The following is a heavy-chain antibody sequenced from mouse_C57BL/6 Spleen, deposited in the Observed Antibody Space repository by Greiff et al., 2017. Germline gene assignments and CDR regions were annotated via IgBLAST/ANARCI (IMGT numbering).Heavy chain of an antibody. CDR2: IYPGNGDT. J-gene: IGHJ2*01. Sequence: QVQLQQSGPELVKPGASVKISCKASGYAFSSSWMNWVKQRPGKGLEWIGRIYPGNGDTNYNGKFKGKATLTADKSSSTAYMQLSNLTSEDSAVYFCANYYGSRDYWGQGTTLTVSS. V-gene: IGHV1-82*01. CDR1: GYAFSSSW. CDR3: ANYYGSRDY. D-gene: IGHD1-1*01.